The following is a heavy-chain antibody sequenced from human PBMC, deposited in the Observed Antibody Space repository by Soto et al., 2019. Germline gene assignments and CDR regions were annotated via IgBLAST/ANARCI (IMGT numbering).Heavy chain of an antibody. V-gene: IGHV4-34*01. D-gene: IGHD3-10*01. CDR1: GGSFSGYY. J-gene: IGHJ6*02. CDR3: ARARGYYGSGSAWGNYGRDLKYGMDV. CDR2: INHSGST. Sequence: SETLSLTCAVYGGSFSGYYWSWIRQPPGKGLEWIGEINHSGSTNYNPSLKSRVTISVDTSKNQFSLKLSSVAAADTAVYYCARARGYYGSGSAWGNYGRDLKYGMDVWGQGTTVTVSS.